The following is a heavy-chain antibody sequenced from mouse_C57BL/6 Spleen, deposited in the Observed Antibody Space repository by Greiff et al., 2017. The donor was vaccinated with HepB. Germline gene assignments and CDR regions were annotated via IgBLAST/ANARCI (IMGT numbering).Heavy chain of an antibody. CDR1: GYTFTSYW. V-gene: IGHV1-64*01. CDR3: ARGPITTVVARDAMDY. J-gene: IGHJ4*01. CDR2: IHPNSGST. D-gene: IGHD1-1*01. Sequence: QVQLQQSGAELVKPGASVKLSCKASGYTFTSYWMHWVKQRPGQGLEWIGMIHPNSGSTNYNEKFKSKATLTVDKSSSTAYMQLSSLTSEDSAVYYCARGPITTVVARDAMDYWGQGTSVTVSS.